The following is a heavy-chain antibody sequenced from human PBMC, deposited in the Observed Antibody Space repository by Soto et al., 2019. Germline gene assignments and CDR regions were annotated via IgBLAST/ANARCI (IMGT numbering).Heavy chain of an antibody. CDR3: ARRVQVWLQDYYGMGV. D-gene: IGHD5-18*01. J-gene: IGHJ6*02. CDR2: ISTLNGNT. V-gene: IGHV1-18*01. Sequence: QAQLVQSGAEVKKPAASVPVSCKASGYDYVTYAITWVRQRPGQGLEWMGWISTLNGNTNYAQNFQGRVTMTTDTSTRIVHLELRSLRSDDTAVYYCARRVQVWLQDYYGMGVWGQGTMVTVSS. CDR1: GYDYVTYA.